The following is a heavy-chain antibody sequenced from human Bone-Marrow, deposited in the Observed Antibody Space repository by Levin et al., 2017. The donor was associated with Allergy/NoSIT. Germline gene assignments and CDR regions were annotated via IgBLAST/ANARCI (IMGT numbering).Heavy chain of an antibody. V-gene: IGHV3-74*01. J-gene: IGHJ4*02. CDR3: AKGGCSATSCLDY. CDR2: INSGGSAT. Sequence: GESLKISCAVSGFTFSTYWMHWVRQAPGKGLVWVSRINSGGSATDYADSVKGRFTISRDNARNTLYLQMNSLSAEDTAVYYCAKGGCSATSCLDYWGKGTLVTVSS. D-gene: IGHD2-2*01. CDR1: GFTFSTYW.